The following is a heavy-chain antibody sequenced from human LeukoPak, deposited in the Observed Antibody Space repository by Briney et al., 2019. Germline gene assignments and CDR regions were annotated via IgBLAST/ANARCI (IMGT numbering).Heavy chain of an antibody. CDR2: ISYDGSNK. CDR3: AKEARYCSGGSCYPVGYAFDI. CDR1: GFTFSSYG. J-gene: IGHJ3*02. V-gene: IGHV3-30*18. D-gene: IGHD2-15*01. Sequence: PGRSLRLSCAASGFTFSSYGMHWVRQAPGKGLEWVAVISYDGSNKYYADSVKGRFTISRDNSKNTLYLQMNCLRAEDTAVYYCAKEARYCSGGSCYPVGYAFDIWGQGTMVTVSS.